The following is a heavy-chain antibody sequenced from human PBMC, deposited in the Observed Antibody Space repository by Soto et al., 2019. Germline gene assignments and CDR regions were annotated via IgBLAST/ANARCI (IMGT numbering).Heavy chain of an antibody. D-gene: IGHD3-22*01. V-gene: IGHV3-9*01. Sequence: GGSLRLSCAASGFTFDDYAMHWVRQAPGKGLEWVSGISWNSGSIGYADSVKGRFTISRDNAKNSLYLQMNSLRAEDTALYYCAKASYYYDSSGYLSPLDYWGQGTLVTVSS. CDR2: ISWNSGSI. J-gene: IGHJ4*02. CDR1: GFTFDDYA. CDR3: AKASYYYDSSGYLSPLDY.